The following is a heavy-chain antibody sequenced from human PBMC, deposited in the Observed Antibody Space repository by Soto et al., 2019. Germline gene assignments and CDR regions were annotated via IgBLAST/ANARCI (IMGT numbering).Heavy chain of an antibody. Sequence: ASVKVSCKASGYTFTSYGISWVRQATGQGLEWMGWISAYNGNTNYAQKLQGRVTMTTDTSTSTAYMELRSLRSDDTAVYYCASDSYYDFWSGYYNDTGPYYYYGMDVWGQGTTVTVSS. D-gene: IGHD3-3*01. V-gene: IGHV1-18*01. CDR1: GYTFTSYG. CDR2: ISAYNGNT. J-gene: IGHJ6*02. CDR3: ASDSYYDFWSGYYNDTGPYYYYGMDV.